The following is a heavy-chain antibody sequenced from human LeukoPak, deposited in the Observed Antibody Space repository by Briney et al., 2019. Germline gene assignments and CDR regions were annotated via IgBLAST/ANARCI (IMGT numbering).Heavy chain of an antibody. D-gene: IGHD4-17*01. V-gene: IGHV3-23*01. CDR3: AKGRLRSFPYYFDY. J-gene: IGHJ4*02. CDR1: GFTFSSYA. CDR2: ISGRGGST. Sequence: GGSLRLSCAASGFTFSSYAMSWVRQAPGKGLAWVSAISGRGGSTYYAPSVKGRFTISRDNTKNTLYLQMNSLRAEDTAVYYCAKGRLRSFPYYFDYWGQGTLVTVSS.